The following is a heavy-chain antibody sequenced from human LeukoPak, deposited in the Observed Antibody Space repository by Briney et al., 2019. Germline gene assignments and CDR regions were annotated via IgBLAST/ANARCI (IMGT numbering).Heavy chain of an antibody. CDR2: ISSSSSYI. D-gene: IGHD3-22*01. CDR3: ARAAPSYYYDSSGYPLDY. J-gene: IGHJ4*02. CDR1: GFTFSTYW. V-gene: IGHV3-21*01. Sequence: GGSLRLSCAASGFTFSTYWMSWVRQAPGKGLEWVSSISSSSSYIYYADSVKGRFTISRDNAKNSLYLQMNSLRAEDTAVYYCARAAPSYYYDSSGYPLDYWGQGTLVTVSS.